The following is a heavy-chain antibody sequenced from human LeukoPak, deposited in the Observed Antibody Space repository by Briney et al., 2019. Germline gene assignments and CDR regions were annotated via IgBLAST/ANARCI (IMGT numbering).Heavy chain of an antibody. CDR2: IYYSGST. V-gene: IGHV4-61*05. Sequence: PSETLSLTCTVSGGSISSSTYYWSWIRQPPGKGLEWIGYIYYSGSTNYNPSLKSRVTISVDTSKNQFSLKLSSVTAADTAVYYCARGICGGDCYYYYYGMDVWGQGTTVTVSS. CDR1: GGSISSSTYY. J-gene: IGHJ6*02. CDR3: ARGICGGDCYYYYYGMDV. D-gene: IGHD2-21*02.